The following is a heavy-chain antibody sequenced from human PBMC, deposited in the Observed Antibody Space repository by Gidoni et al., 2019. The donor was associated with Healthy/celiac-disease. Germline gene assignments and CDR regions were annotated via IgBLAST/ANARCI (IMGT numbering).Heavy chain of an antibody. J-gene: IGHJ3*02. V-gene: IGHV4-59*01. CDR3: ARGSFSRVATIIGGAFDI. D-gene: IGHD2-2*01. Sequence: QVQLQESGPGLVKPSETLSLTCTVSGGSISSYYWSWIRQPPGKGLEWIGYIYYSGSTNYNPSLKSRVTISVDTSKNQFSLKLSSVTAADTAVYYCARGSFSRVATIIGGAFDIWGQGTMVTVSS. CDR2: IYYSGST. CDR1: GGSISSYY.